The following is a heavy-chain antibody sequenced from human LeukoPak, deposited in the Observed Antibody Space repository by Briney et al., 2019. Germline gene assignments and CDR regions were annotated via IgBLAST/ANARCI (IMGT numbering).Heavy chain of an antibody. Sequence: PGGSLRLSCAASGFTFSSYAMSWVRQAPGKGLEWVSAISGSGGNTYYADSVKGRFTISRDNSKNTLYLQMNSLRAEDTAVYYCAKDYYDSSGYYYPMPFDYWGQGTLVTVSS. J-gene: IGHJ4*02. CDR3: AKDYYDSSGYYYPMPFDY. V-gene: IGHV3-23*01. CDR1: GFTFSSYA. D-gene: IGHD3-22*01. CDR2: ISGSGGNT.